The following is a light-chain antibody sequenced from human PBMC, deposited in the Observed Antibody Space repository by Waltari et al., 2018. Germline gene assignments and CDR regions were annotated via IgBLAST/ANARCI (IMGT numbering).Light chain of an antibody. CDR3: QKYGGSPPYT. J-gene: IGKJ2*01. CDR1: QSVSSSH. V-gene: IGKV3-20*01. Sequence: ETVLTQSPGTLSLSPGERATLSCRASQSVSSSHLAWYQQKPGQAPRVLIYTTPNRATGIPDRFSGSGSGTDFTLTISRLEAEDFAVYYCQKYGGSPPYTFGLGTKLEIK. CDR2: TTP.